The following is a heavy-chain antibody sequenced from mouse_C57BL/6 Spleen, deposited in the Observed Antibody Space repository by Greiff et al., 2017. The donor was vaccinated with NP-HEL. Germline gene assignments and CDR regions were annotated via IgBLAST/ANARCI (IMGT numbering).Heavy chain of an antibody. V-gene: IGHV5-16*01. CDR3: ARGGYYGNYAYAMDY. CDR2: INYDGSST. CDR1: GFTFSDYY. J-gene: IGHJ4*01. Sequence: EVKVVESEGGLVQPGSSMKLSCTASGFTFSDYYMAWVRQVPEKGLEWVANINYDGSSTYYLDSLKSRFIISRDNAKNILYLQMSSLKSEDTATYYCARGGYYGNYAYAMDYWGQGTSVTVSS. D-gene: IGHD2-1*01.